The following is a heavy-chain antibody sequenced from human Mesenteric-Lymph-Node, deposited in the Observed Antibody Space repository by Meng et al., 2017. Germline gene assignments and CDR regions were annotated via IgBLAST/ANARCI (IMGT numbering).Heavy chain of an antibody. CDR3: TKENHMGLTWGDIDQ. V-gene: IGHV3-7*01. CDR2: IKEDGSTI. D-gene: IGHD2-21*02. J-gene: IGHJ4*02. CDR1: RFKLSNYA. Sequence: GESLKISCTASRFKLSNYAMRWVRQAPGKGLEWVANIKEDGSTIFYAASVKGRFAISRDNAKNSLYLQMNSLRAEDTAVYYCTKENHMGLTWGDIDQWGQGILVTVSS.